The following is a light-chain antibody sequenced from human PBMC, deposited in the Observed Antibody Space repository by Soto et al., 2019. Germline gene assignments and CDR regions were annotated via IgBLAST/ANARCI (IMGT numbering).Light chain of an antibody. CDR3: QQGYITPSWT. CDR1: QSISNY. CDR2: AAS. J-gene: IGKJ1*01. Sequence: DIQMTQSPSSLSVSVGDRVTITCRASQSISNYLNWYQQKPGKAPNLLIYAASSLHSGVPSRFSGSGSGTDFTLTISSLQPEDFATYYCQQGYITPSWTFGQGTKVEMK. V-gene: IGKV1-39*01.